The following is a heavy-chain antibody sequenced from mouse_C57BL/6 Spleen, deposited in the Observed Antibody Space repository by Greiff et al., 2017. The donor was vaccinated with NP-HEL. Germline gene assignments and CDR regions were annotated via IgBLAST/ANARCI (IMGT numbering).Heavy chain of an antibody. CDR3: ARHRDYGSRGDAMDY. J-gene: IGHJ4*01. V-gene: IGHV5-6*01. CDR1: GFTFSSYG. D-gene: IGHD1-1*01. Sequence: EVHLVESGGDLVKPGGSLKLSCAASGFTFSSYGMSWVRQTPDKRLEWVATISSGGSYTYYPDSVKGRFTITRDNAKNTLYLQMSRLKSEDTAMYYCARHRDYGSRGDAMDYWGQGTSVTVSS. CDR2: ISSGGSYT.